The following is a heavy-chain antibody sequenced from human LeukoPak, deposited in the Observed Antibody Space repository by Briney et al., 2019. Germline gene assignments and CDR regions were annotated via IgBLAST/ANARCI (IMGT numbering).Heavy chain of an antibody. CDR2: INPNSGGT. CDR1: GYTFTGYY. D-gene: IGHD3-22*01. Sequence: ASVKVSCKASGYTFTGYYTYWVRQAPGQGLEWMGWINPNSGGTNYAQKFQGRVTMTRDTSISTAYMDLTRLTSDDTAVYYCARASSGSFYYFDYWGQGTLVTVSS. CDR3: ARASSGSFYYFDY. J-gene: IGHJ4*02. V-gene: IGHV1-2*02.